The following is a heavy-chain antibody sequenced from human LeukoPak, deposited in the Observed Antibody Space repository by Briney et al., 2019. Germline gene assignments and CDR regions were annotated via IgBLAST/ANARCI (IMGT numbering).Heavy chain of an antibody. J-gene: IGHJ4*02. CDR2: IYTSGST. V-gene: IGHV4-4*07. CDR1: GGSISSYY. D-gene: IGHD2-2*02. Sequence: PSETLSLTCTVSGGSISSYYWSWIRQPAGKGLEWIGRIYTSGSTNYNPSLTSRVTMSVDTSKNQFSLKLSSVTAADTAVYYCARSGYCSSTSCYNTGYFDYWGQGTLVTVSS. CDR3: ARSGYCSSTSCYNTGYFDY.